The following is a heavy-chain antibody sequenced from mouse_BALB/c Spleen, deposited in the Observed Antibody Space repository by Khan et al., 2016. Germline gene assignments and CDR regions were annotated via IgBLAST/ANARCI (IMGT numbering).Heavy chain of an antibody. V-gene: IGHV2-3*01. CDR2: IWGDGRT. Sequence: QVQLKESGPGLVAPSQSLSITCTVSGFSITSYGVGWVRQPPGKGLEWLGVIWGDGRTNYYPALISRLSISKDNSKSQDFLKLNILQTDDAATFYCAKTGDGYFPAWFTYWGPVTLVTVSA. CDR1: GFSITSYG. J-gene: IGHJ3*01. D-gene: IGHD2-3*01. CDR3: AKTGDGYFPAWFTY.